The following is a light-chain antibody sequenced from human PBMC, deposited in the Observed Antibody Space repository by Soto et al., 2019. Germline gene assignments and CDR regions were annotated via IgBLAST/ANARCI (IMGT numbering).Light chain of an antibody. Sequence: DIVMTQSPDSLAVSLGERATINCKSSQSVLNSSKNKNYVAWYQQKPGQPPKLLIYWASTRGSGVPDRFSGHGYGTDFDSTISGLQAEDVAIFYCQPYYGIPPTFGPGTKVDIK. V-gene: IGKV4-1*01. J-gene: IGKJ3*01. CDR2: WAS. CDR3: QPYYGIPPT. CDR1: QSVLNSSKNKNY.